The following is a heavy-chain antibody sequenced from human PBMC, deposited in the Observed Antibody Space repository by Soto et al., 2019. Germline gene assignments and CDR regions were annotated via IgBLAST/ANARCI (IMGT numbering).Heavy chain of an antibody. CDR1: GYTFTSYY. V-gene: IGHV1-46*01. J-gene: IGHJ4*02. CDR3: ARDVLGHYNFETMGYYFDH. CDR2: INPSGGST. D-gene: IGHD3-10*01. Sequence: ASVKVSCKASGYTFTSYYMHWVRQAPGQGLEWMGIINPSGGSTSYAQKFQGRVTMTRDTSTSTVYMELSSLRSEDTAVYYCARDVLGHYNFETMGYYFDHWGPTTLVTVSS.